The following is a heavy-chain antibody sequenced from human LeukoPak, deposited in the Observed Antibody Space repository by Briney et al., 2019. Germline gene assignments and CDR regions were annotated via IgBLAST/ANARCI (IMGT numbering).Heavy chain of an antibody. J-gene: IGHJ3*01. CDR2: ISSSRGTI. CDR1: GFTFSTYS. V-gene: IGHV3-48*04. D-gene: IGHD1-1*01. Sequence: GGSLRLSCEASGFTFSTYSMQWVRQAPGKGLDWVSYISSSRGTIWYADSVKGRFTISRDNAKSSLYLQMNSLRAEDTAVYYCARDLVGTNPDSFDVWSQGTMVTVSS. CDR3: ARDLVGTNPDSFDV.